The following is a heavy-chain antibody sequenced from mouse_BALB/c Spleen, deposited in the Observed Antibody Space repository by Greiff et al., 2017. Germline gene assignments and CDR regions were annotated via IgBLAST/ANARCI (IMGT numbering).Heavy chain of an antibody. Sequence: QVQLQQPGAELVRPGASVKLSCKASGYTFTSYWMNWVKQRPGHGLEWIGEILPGSGSTNYNEKFKGKATFTADTSSNTAYMQLSSLTSEDSAVYYCARSRGYYVYFDVWGAGTTVTVSS. V-gene: IGHV1-9*01. CDR2: ILPGSGST. CDR1: GYTFTSYW. J-gene: IGHJ1*01. D-gene: IGHD2-3*01. CDR3: ARSRGYYVYFDV.